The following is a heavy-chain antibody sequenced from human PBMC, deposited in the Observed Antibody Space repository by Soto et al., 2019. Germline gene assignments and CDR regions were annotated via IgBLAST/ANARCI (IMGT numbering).Heavy chain of an antibody. CDR2: MSHSGGT. D-gene: IGHD1-1*01. CDR3: ARVERGTATTVVDTFDI. V-gene: IGHV4-34*01. Sequence: QVQLQQWGAGLLKPSETLSLTCAVDGGFVTSGSYYWSWIRQPPGKGLEWIGEMSHSGGTHFNPSLQSRVTISVDTSKNPFTLKMSSVTAADTALYYCARVERGTATTVVDTFDIWGPGTMVTVSS. J-gene: IGHJ3*02. CDR1: GGFVTSGSYY.